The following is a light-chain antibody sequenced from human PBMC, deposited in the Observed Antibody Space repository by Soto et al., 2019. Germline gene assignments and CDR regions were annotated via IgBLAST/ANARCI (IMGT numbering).Light chain of an antibody. Sequence: EIVMTQSPATLSVSPLEIATLSCRSSQSVSSNFAWYQQKPGQALRLLIYGASTRATGIPARFSGSGSGTEFTLTISSLQSEDFAVYYCQKYNNWPRKFGQGTKVDIK. CDR3: QKYNNWPRK. CDR2: GAS. J-gene: IGKJ1*01. CDR1: QSVSSN. V-gene: IGKV3-15*01.